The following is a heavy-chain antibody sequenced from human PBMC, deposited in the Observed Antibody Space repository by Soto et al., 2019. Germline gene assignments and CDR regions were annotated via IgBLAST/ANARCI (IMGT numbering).Heavy chain of an antibody. J-gene: IGHJ6*02. CDR3: ARGVLWFGELSNCYYGMDV. D-gene: IGHD3-10*01. Sequence: QVQLVQSGAEVKKPGSSVKVSCKASGGTFSSYAISWVRQAPGQGLEWMGGIIPIFGTANYAQKFQGRVTITADESTSTAYMELSNLRSEDTAVYYCARGVLWFGELSNCYYGMDVWGQGTTVTVSS. CDR1: GGTFSSYA. CDR2: IIPIFGTA. V-gene: IGHV1-69*01.